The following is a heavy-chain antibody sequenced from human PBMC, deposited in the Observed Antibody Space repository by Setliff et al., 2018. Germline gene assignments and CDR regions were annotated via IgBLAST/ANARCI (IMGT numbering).Heavy chain of an antibody. D-gene: IGHD1-26*01. V-gene: IGHV1-2*04. J-gene: IGHJ4*02. Sequence: ASVKVSCKASGYTFTGYYMHWVRQAPGQGLEWMGWINPNSGGTNYAQKFQGWVTMTRDTSISTAYIELSRLRSDETAVYYCARALGAPITHFDYWGQGTLVTVSS. CDR2: INPNSGGT. CDR1: GYTFTGYY. CDR3: ARALGAPITHFDY.